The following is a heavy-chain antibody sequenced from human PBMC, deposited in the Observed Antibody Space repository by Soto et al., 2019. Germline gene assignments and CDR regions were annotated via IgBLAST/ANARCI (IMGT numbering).Heavy chain of an antibody. Sequence: QVQLVQSGAEVKKPGSSVKVSCKASGGTCSSYAISWVRQAPGQGLEWMGGIIPIFGTANYAQKFQGRVTITADESTSTAYMELSSLRSEDTAVYYCAGKVPEAAIFRYYYYGMDVWGQGTTVTVSS. V-gene: IGHV1-69*01. J-gene: IGHJ6*02. CDR1: GGTCSSYA. CDR2: IIPIFGTA. D-gene: IGHD2-2*02. CDR3: AGKVPEAAIFRYYYYGMDV.